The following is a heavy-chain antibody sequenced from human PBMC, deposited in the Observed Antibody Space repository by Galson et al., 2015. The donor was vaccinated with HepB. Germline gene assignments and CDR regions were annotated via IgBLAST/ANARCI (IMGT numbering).Heavy chain of an antibody. CDR2: ISGSGGST. V-gene: IGHV3-23*01. Sequence: LRLSCAASGFTFSSYAMSWVRQAPGKGLEWVSAISGSGGSTYYADSVKGRFTISRDNSKNTLYLQMNSLRAEDTAVYYCASLVDTAMVYYFDYWGQGTLVTVSS. D-gene: IGHD5-18*01. J-gene: IGHJ4*02. CDR3: ASLVDTAMVYYFDY. CDR1: GFTFSSYA.